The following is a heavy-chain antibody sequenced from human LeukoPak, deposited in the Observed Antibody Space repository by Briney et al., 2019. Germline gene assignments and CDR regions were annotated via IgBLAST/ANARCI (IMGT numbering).Heavy chain of an antibody. J-gene: IGHJ3*02. Sequence: SETLSLTCAVYDGPFSGYYWSWIRQPPGKGLEWIGEINHSGSTNYNPSLKSRVTISVDTSKNQFSLKLSSVTAADTAVYYCARVFDAFDIWGQGTMVTVSS. V-gene: IGHV4-34*01. CDR2: INHSGST. CDR3: ARVFDAFDI. CDR1: DGPFSGYY.